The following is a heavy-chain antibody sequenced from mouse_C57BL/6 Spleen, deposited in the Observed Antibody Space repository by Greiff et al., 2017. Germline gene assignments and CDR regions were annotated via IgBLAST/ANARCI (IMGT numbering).Heavy chain of an antibody. CDR2: INPSTGGT. V-gene: IGHV1-42*01. CDR1: GYSFTGYY. Sequence: EVQVVESGPELVKPGASVKISCKASGYSFTGYYMNWVKQSPEKSLEWIGEINPSTGGTTYNQKFKAKATLTVDKSSSTAYMQLKSLTSEDSAVYYCARGNYYDYEGYYAMDYWGQGTSVTVSS. D-gene: IGHD2-4*01. J-gene: IGHJ4*01. CDR3: ARGNYYDYEGYYAMDY.